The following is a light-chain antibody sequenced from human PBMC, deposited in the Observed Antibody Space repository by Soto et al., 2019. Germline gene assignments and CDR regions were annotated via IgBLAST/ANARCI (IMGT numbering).Light chain of an antibody. V-gene: IGKV1-5*03. J-gene: IGKJ1*01. CDR2: ATS. CDR3: QHYNDFSWT. CDR1: QSISIL. Sequence: DIHLTQSPATLSASVGDRVTITCRASQSISILLAWYQQKPGKAPNLLIYATSTLETGVSRFSGSGSGTEFTLTISSLQPDDSATYYCQHYNDFSWTFGQGTKVEIK.